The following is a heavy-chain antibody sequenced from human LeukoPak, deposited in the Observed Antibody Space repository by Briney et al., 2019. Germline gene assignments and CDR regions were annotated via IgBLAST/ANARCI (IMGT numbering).Heavy chain of an antibody. Sequence: PGGSLRLSCAASGFSFSDYWMGWVRQAPGKGLEWVANIAHDGSEKKYVDSVKGHFTISRDNAKNTLYLQVNSLRDEDTAVYYCARPSQYSGSYFDSWGQGTLATVSS. J-gene: IGHJ4*02. CDR2: IAHDGSEK. CDR3: ARPSQYSGSYFDS. CDR1: GFSFSDYW. D-gene: IGHD1-26*01. V-gene: IGHV3-7*01.